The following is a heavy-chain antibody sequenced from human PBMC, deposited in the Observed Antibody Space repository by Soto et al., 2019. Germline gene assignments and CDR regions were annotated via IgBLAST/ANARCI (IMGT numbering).Heavy chain of an antibody. CDR3: AARGEYYYGSVSYFPRSDYYGMDV. CDR1: GFTFTSSA. V-gene: IGHV1-58*01. D-gene: IGHD3-10*01. CDR2: IVVGSGNT. J-gene: IGHJ6*02. Sequence: QMQLVQSGPEVKKPGTSVKVSCKASGFTFTSSAVQWVRQARGQRLEWIGWIVVGSGNTNYAQKFQERVTITRDMSTSTAYMELSSLRSEDTAVYYCAARGEYYYGSVSYFPRSDYYGMDVWGQGTTVTVSS.